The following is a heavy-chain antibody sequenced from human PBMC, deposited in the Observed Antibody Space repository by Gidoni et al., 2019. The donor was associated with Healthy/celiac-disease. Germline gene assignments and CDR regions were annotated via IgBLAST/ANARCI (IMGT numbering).Heavy chain of an antibody. Sequence: QAQLVESGGGVVQPGRSLIRACAASGLPFSSDAMHWVRHAPGKGLELVACISYDGINKYYADSVKGRFTISRDNSKNTLYLQMNSLRAEDTAVYYCARGAARGEGFDYWGQGTLVTVSS. D-gene: IGHD6-6*01. CDR3: ARGAARGEGFDY. CDR2: ISYDGINK. CDR1: GLPFSSDA. J-gene: IGHJ4*02. V-gene: IGHV3-30-3*01.